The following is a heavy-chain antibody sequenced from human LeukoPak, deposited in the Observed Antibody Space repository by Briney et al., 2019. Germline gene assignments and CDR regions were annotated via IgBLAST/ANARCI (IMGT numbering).Heavy chain of an antibody. J-gene: IGHJ4*02. CDR3: ANASPPLRYFDWLSSTPEYYFDY. CDR1: GFTFDDYA. Sequence: GGSLRLSCAASGFTFDDYAMHWVRQAPGKGLEWVSAISGSSGSTYYADSVKGRFTISRDNSKNTLYLQMNSLRAEDTAVYYCANASPPLRYFDWLSSTPEYYFDYWGQGTLVTVSS. V-gene: IGHV3-23*01. D-gene: IGHD3-9*01. CDR2: ISGSSGST.